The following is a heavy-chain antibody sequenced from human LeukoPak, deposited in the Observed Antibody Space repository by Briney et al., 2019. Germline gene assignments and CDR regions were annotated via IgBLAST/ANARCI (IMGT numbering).Heavy chain of an antibody. V-gene: IGHV3-30*03. J-gene: IGHJ4*02. CDR3: ARDLSPVVRASPMGY. CDR2: ITYVGYYK. Sequence: WGSLRLSCAASGFTFTSYGMHWVRQAPGKVLDWVALITYVGYYKYYSGSVKGRFTISSDTSKNTLYLQMNSLRAEDTAVYYCARDLSPVVRASPMGYWGQGTLVTVSS. D-gene: IGHD3-10*01. CDR1: GFTFTSYG.